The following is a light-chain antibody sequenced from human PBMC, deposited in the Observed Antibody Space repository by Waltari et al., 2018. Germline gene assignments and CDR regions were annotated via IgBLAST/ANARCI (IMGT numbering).Light chain of an antibody. Sequence: DIQMTQSPSTLSASVGDRVTISCRASQSISTWLAWYQERPGKCPKLLIYQASTLKSGVPSRFSGSGSGTEFTLTISSMQPDDFATYYCQQHSTYPITFGQGTRLEIK. CDR2: QAS. CDR3: QQHSTYPIT. J-gene: IGKJ5*01. CDR1: QSISTW. V-gene: IGKV1-5*03.